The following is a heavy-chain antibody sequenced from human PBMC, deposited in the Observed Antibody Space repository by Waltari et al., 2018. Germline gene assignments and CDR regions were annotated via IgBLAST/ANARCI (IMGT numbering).Heavy chain of an antibody. D-gene: IGHD3-22*01. Sequence: EVQLVESGGGLVQPGGSLRLSCAASGFTFSRYSMNWVRQAPGKGLEWVSYISSSSSTIYYADSVKGRFTISRDNAKNSLYLQMNSLRAEDTAVYYCARGARYYYDSEVDYWGQGTLVTVSS. CDR3: ARGARYYYDSEVDY. CDR2: ISSSSSTI. V-gene: IGHV3-48*01. CDR1: GFTFSRYS. J-gene: IGHJ4*02.